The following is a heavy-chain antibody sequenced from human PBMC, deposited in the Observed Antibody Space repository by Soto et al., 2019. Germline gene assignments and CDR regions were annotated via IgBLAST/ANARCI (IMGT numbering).Heavy chain of an antibody. D-gene: IGHD3-10*01. V-gene: IGHV3-15*07. CDR2: IKSKSDGWTT. CDR3: TTGISMVRGESGDF. CDR1: GFTLINAW. J-gene: IGHJ4*02. Sequence: EVQRFESGGGLVKPGGSLRLSCAASGFTLINAWMNWVRQAPGKGPEWVGNIKSKSDGWTTDYAARVKGRCTISREDSKNTLYLQRDSMKAEDNAVYYCTTGISMVRGESGDFWGQGTLVTVSS.